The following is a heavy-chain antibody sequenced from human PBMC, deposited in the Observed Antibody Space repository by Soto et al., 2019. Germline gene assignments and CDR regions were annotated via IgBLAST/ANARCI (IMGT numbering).Heavy chain of an antibody. CDR3: AGKLYDFPPVFDY. CDR2: IYYSGST. J-gene: IGHJ4*02. V-gene: IGHV4-39*01. CDR1: GGSISSSSYY. Sequence: PSETLSLTCTVSGGSISSSSYYWGWIRQPPGKGLEWIGSIYYSGSTYYNPSLKSRVTISVDTSKNQFSLKLSSVTAADTAVYYCAGKLYDFPPVFDYWGQGTLVTVSS. D-gene: IGHD3-3*01.